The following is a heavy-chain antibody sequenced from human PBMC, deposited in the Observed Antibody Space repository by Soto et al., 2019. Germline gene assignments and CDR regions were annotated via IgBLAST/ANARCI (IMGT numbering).Heavy chain of an antibody. CDR3: ARGDSTNYYYYYMDV. CDR1: GGTFSSYT. V-gene: IGHV1-69*02. CDR2: IIPILGIA. J-gene: IGHJ6*03. Sequence: ASVKVSCKSSGGTFSSYTISWVRQAPGQGLEWMGRIIPILGIANYAQKFQGRVTITADKSTSTAYMELSSLRSEDTAVYYCARGDSTNYYYYYMDVWGKGTTVTVSS. D-gene: IGHD5-18*01.